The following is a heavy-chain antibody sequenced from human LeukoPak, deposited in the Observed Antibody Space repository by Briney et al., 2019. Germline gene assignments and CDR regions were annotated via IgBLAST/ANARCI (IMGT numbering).Heavy chain of an antibody. CDR1: GFTFSSFW. J-gene: IGHJ4*02. D-gene: IGHD1-26*01. V-gene: IGHV3-74*01. CDR2: INTDGSNT. Sequence: PGGSLRLSCAASGFTFSSFWMHWVRQAPGKGPVWVSRINTDGSNTIYADSVKGRFTISRDNAKNTLFLQMNSLRAEDTAVYYCARDESIAGPTTADYWGQGTLSVSPQ. CDR3: ARDESIAGPTTADY.